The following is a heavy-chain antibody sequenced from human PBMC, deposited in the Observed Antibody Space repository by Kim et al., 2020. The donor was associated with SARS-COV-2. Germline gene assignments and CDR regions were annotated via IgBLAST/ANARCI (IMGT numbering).Heavy chain of an antibody. J-gene: IGHJ4*02. CDR2: ISSSGDTI. Sequence: GGSLRLSCAASGFTFSTYSMNWVRQAPGKGLEWVAYISSSGDTIYSADSVKGRFTISRDNAKNSLYLQMNSLRDEDTAVYYCASDPGFDYWGQGTLVTVSS. CDR3: ASDPGFDY. V-gene: IGHV3-48*02. CDR1: GFTFSTYS.